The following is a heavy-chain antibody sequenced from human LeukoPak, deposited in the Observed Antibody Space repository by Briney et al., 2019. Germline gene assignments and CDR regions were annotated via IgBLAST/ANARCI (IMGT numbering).Heavy chain of an antibody. D-gene: IGHD2-2*01. CDR1: GYTFTSYG. V-gene: IGHV1-18*01. J-gene: IGHJ6*03. CDR2: ISAYNGNT. Sequence: ASVKVSCKASGYTFTSYGISWVRQAPGQGLEWMGWISAYNGNTNYAQKLQGRVTMTTDTSTSTAYMELRSLRSDDTAVYYCATKPRGGYAGHMDVWGKGTTVTVSS. CDR3: ATKPRGGYAGHMDV.